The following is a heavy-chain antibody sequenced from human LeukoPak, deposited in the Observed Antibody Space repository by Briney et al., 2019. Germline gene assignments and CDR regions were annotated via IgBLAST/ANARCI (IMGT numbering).Heavy chain of an antibody. CDR3: ARESGWGYCSSTSCSYFDY. CDR2: IKQDGSEK. D-gene: IGHD2-2*01. Sequence: GGSLRLSCAASGFTFSDYFMSWVRQAPGKGLEWVANIKQDGSEKYYVDSVKGRFTISRDNAKNSLYLQMNSLRAEDTAVYYCARESGWGYCSSTSCSYFDYWGQGTLVTVSS. V-gene: IGHV3-7*01. J-gene: IGHJ4*02. CDR1: GFTFSDYF.